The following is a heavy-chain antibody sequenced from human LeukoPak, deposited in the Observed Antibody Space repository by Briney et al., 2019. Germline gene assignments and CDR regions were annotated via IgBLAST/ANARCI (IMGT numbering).Heavy chain of an antibody. V-gene: IGHV3-33*01. D-gene: IGHD2-15*01. CDR2: IWYDGSNK. CDR3: ATSPCSGGSCYSGYFDL. CDR1: GFTFSSYG. Sequence: GGSLRLSCAASGFTFSSYGMHWVRQAPGKGLEWVAVIWYDGSNKYYADSVKGRFTISGDNSKNTLYLQMNSLRAEDTAIYYCATSPCSGGSCYSGYFDLWGQGTLVTVSS. J-gene: IGHJ4*02.